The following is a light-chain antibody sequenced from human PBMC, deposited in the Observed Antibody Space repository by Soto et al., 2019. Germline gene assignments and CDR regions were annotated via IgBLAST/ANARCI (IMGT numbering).Light chain of an antibody. CDR3: QQYNSYPWT. J-gene: IGKJ1*01. V-gene: IGKV1-5*03. Sequence: DIQMTQSPFTLSESVGARVTITCRASQSISSWLAWYQQKPGKAPKLLIYKASTLESGVPSNFSGSGSGTEFTLTISSLQPEDFATYYCQQYNSYPWTFGQGTKVDIK. CDR1: QSISSW. CDR2: KAS.